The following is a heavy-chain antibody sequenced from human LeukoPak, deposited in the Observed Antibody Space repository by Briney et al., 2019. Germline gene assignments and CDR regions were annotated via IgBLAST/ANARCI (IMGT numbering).Heavy chain of an antibody. J-gene: IGHJ4*02. CDR2: IHYSGGT. CDR3: ARAPRGYSFGGGGYYFDH. D-gene: IGHD5-18*01. Sequence: SETLSLTCTVSGGSISSYYWSWIRQPPGKGLEWIGFIHYSGGTNYNPSLRSRVTISIDTSNNQFSLGLRSVTAADTAVYYCARAPRGYSFGGGGYYFDHWGQGTLVTVSS. V-gene: IGHV4-59*08. CDR1: GGSISSYY.